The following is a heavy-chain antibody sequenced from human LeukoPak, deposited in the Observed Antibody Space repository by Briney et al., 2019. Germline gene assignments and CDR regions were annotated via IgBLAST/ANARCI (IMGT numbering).Heavy chain of an antibody. Sequence: SETLSLTCTVSGGSISSGGYSWSWIRQHPGKGLEWIGYIYYSGSTYYNPSLKSRVTISVDTSKNQFSLKLSSVTAADTAVYYCARGGIVGLHGYWGQGTLVTVSS. D-gene: IGHD3-22*01. J-gene: IGHJ4*02. CDR2: IYYSGST. CDR1: GGSISSGGYS. V-gene: IGHV4-31*03. CDR3: ARGGIVGLHGY.